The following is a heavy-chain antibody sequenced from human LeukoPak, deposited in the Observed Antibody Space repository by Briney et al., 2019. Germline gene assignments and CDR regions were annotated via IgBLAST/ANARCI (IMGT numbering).Heavy chain of an antibody. Sequence: ASVKVSCKASGYTFTGYYMHWVRQAPGQGLEWMGWINPNSGGTNYALKFQGRVTMTRDTSISTAYMELSRLRSDDTAVYYCARDPPIAARRAPLFDYWGQGTLVTVSS. V-gene: IGHV1-2*02. CDR2: INPNSGGT. J-gene: IGHJ4*02. CDR3: ARDPPIAARRAPLFDY. D-gene: IGHD6-6*01. CDR1: GYTFTGYY.